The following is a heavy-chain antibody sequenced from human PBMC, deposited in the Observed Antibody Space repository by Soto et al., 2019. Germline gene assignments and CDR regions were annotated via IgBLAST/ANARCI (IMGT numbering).Heavy chain of an antibody. J-gene: IGHJ4*02. CDR2: IWYDGSNK. CDR1: GFTFSSYG. CDR3: ACTLLAYCGGDCYPGDY. V-gene: IGHV3-33*01. D-gene: IGHD2-21*02. Sequence: QVQLVESGGGVVQPGRSLRLSCAASGFTFSSYGMHWVRQAPGKGLEWVAVIWYDGSNKYYADSVKGRFTISRDNSKNTLNRQMNGLRAEDTAVYYCACTLLAYCGGDCYPGDYWGQGTLVTVSS.